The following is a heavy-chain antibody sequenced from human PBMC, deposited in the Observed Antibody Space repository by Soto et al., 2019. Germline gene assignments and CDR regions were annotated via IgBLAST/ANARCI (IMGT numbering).Heavy chain of an antibody. CDR1: GYSITNVNW. CDR3: ARSPYADALDI. CDR2: IFHSGTT. J-gene: IGHJ3*02. Sequence: PSETLSLTCAVSGYSITNVNWWAWIRQPPGKGLEWIGYIFHSGTTHYNPSLKSRVTMSVDTSKNQFSLKVDSLTAEDTAVYYCARSPYADALDIWGRETMVTV. D-gene: IGHD2-2*01. V-gene: IGHV4-28*01.